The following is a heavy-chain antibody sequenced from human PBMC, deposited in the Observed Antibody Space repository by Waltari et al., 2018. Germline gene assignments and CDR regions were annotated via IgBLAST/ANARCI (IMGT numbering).Heavy chain of an antibody. CDR3: ARGLNCGGDCYPIDY. Sequence: QVQLVQSGAEVKKPGSSVKVSCKASGGTFSSYAISWVRQPPGQGLEWMGGIIPILGIANYAQKFQGRVTITADESTSTAYMELSSLRSEDTAVYYCARGLNCGGDCYPIDYWGQGTLVTVSS. D-gene: IGHD2-21*01. V-gene: IGHV1-69*04. J-gene: IGHJ4*02. CDR2: IIPILGIA. CDR1: GGTFSSYA.